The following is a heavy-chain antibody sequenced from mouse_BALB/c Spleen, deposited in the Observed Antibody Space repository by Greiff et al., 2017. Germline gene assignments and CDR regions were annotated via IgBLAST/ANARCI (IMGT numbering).Heavy chain of an antibody. Sequence: EVKLVESGGGLVKPGGSLKLSCAASGFTFSDYYMYWVRQTPEKRLEWVATISDGGSYTYYPDSVKGRFTISRDNAKNNLYLQMSSLKSEDTAMYYCARDPLITTVVATRYFDVWGAGTTVTVSS. V-gene: IGHV5-4*02. D-gene: IGHD1-1*01. J-gene: IGHJ1*01. CDR3: ARDPLITTVVATRYFDV. CDR1: GFTFSDYY. CDR2: ISDGGSYT.